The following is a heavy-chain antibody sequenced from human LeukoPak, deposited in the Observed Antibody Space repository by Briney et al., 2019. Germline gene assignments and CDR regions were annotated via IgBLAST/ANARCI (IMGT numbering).Heavy chain of an antibody. CDR1: GYTFTSYY. J-gene: IGHJ3*02. D-gene: IGHD5-12*01. V-gene: IGHV1-46*01. Sequence: ASVKVSCKASGYTFTSYYMHWVRQAPGQGLEWMGVINPSGGSTSYAQKFQGRVTMTRDMSTSTVYMELSSLRSEDTAVYYCARARGYGNFDIWGQGTMVTVSS. CDR3: ARARGYGNFDI. CDR2: INPSGGST.